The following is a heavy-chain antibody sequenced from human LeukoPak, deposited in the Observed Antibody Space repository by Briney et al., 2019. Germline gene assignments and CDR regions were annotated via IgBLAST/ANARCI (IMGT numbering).Heavy chain of an antibody. J-gene: IGHJ3*02. Sequence: PGGSLRLSCAASGSTFSSYGMHWVRQAPGKGLEWVAFIRYDGSNKYYADSVEGRFTISRDNSKNTLYLQMNSLRAEDTAVYYCAKQGDSSGPRAFDIWGQGTMVTVSS. CDR1: GSTFSSYG. CDR2: IRYDGSNK. CDR3: AKQGDSSGPRAFDI. D-gene: IGHD3-22*01. V-gene: IGHV3-30*02.